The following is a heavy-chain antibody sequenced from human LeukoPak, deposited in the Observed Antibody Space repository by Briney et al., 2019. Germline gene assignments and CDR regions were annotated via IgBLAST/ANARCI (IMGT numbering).Heavy chain of an antibody. V-gene: IGHV3-30-3*01. D-gene: IGHD4/OR15-4a*01. Sequence: GGSLRLSCAASGFTFGSYAMHWVRQAPGKGLEWVAIISYDGSNRFQAESVKGRFTISRDNSKNTLYLQMNSLSAEDTAVYYCARDRSANSRVYYFDYWGLGTLVTVSS. J-gene: IGHJ4*02. CDR2: ISYDGSNR. CDR3: ARDRSANSRVYYFDY. CDR1: GFTFGSYA.